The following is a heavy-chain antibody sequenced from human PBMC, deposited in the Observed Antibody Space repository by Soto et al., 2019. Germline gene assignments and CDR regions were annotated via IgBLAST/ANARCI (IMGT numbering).Heavy chain of an antibody. D-gene: IGHD2-2*02. Sequence: PGESLKISCAASGFTFGLYWMGWVRQAPGKGLEWVSSISSSSSYIYYADSVKGRFTISRDNAKNSLYLQMNSLRAEDTAVYYCATQGTAHCSSTSCYTLVRDYWGQGTLVTVSS. CDR2: ISSSSSYI. CDR3: ATQGTAHCSSTSCYTLVRDY. V-gene: IGHV3-21*01. J-gene: IGHJ4*02. CDR1: GFTFGLYW.